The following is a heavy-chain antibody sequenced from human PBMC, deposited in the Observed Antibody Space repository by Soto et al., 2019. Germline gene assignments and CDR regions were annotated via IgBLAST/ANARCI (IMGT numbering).Heavy chain of an antibody. D-gene: IGHD6-19*01. J-gene: IGHJ4*02. CDR1: GFTFSSYG. Sequence: GGSLRLSCAASGFTFSSYGMHWVRQAPGKGLEWVSAISGSGGSTYCADSVKGRFTISRDNSKNTLYLQMNSLRAEDTAVYYCAKSPRYSSGWYRDYWGQGTLVTVSS. CDR3: AKSPRYSSGWYRDY. V-gene: IGHV3-23*01. CDR2: ISGSGGST.